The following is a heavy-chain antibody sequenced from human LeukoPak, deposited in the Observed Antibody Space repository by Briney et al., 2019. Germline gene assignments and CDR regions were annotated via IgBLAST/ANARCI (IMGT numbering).Heavy chain of an antibody. Sequence: SETQSLTCAVYGGSITGYYWSWIRQTPGRGLEWVGEIHYTGATSYNPSLKSRATISTDTSKNQFSLRLSSVTAADTAVYYCARGNILTGYCFDFWGQGALVTVSS. D-gene: IGHD3-9*01. V-gene: IGHV4-34*01. J-gene: IGHJ4*02. CDR3: ARGNILTGYCFDF. CDR1: GGSITGYY. CDR2: IHYTGAT.